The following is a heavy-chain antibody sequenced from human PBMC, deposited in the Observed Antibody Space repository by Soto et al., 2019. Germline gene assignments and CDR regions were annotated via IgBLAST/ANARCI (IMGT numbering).Heavy chain of an antibody. CDR3: ARGPKTWSYTMGPADNWFDP. J-gene: IGHJ5*02. D-gene: IGHD1-26*01. CDR2: ISSSSSTI. CDR1: GFTFRSYG. Sequence: PGGSLRLSCAASGFTFRSYGIHWVXQAPGKGLEWVSFISSSSSTIYYADSVKGRFTVSRDNAKNSLYLQMNSLRDEDTAVYYCARGPKTWSYTMGPADNWFDPWGQGTLVTVSS. V-gene: IGHV3-48*02.